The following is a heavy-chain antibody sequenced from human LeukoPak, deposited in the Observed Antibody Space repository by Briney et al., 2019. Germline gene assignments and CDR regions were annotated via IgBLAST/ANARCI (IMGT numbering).Heavy chain of an antibody. CDR1: GGSISSGDYY. V-gene: IGHV4-30-4*08. D-gene: IGHD6-13*01. J-gene: IGHJ4*02. CDR3: ARELAAGPYYFDY. Sequence: SQTLSLTCIVSGGSISSGDYYWSWIRQPPGKGLEWIGYIYYSGSTYYNPSLKSRVTISVDTSKNQFSLKLSSVTAADTAVYYCARELAAGPYYFDYWGQGTLVTVSS. CDR2: IYYSGST.